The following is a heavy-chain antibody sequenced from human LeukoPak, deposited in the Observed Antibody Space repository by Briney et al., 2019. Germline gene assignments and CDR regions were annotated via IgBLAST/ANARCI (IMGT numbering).Heavy chain of an antibody. CDR3: ARVFLTGYYEFDH. D-gene: IGHD3-9*01. J-gene: IGHJ4*02. CDR1: GYTFTSYA. CDR2: INAGNGNT. V-gene: IGHV1-3*01. Sequence: GASVKVSCKASGYTFTSYAMHWVRQAPGQRLEWMGWINAGNGNTKYSQKFQGRVTITRDTSASTAYMELSSLRSEDTAVYYCARVFLTGYYEFDHWGQGTLVTVSS.